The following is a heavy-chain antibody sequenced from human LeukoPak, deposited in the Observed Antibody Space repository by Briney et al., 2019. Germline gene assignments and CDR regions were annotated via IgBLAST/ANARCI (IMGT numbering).Heavy chain of an antibody. V-gene: IGHV3-30*02. CDR1: GFTFSTYG. D-gene: IGHD1-26*01. CDR3: AKDLATSILDF. Sequence: GGSLRLSCAASGFTFSTYGMHWVRQAPGTGLEGVAFIWYDRNEKYYADSAKGRFTISRDNSKNTLYLQMNSLRAEDTAVYYCAKDLATSILDFWGQGTLVTASS. CDR2: IWYDRNEK. J-gene: IGHJ4*02.